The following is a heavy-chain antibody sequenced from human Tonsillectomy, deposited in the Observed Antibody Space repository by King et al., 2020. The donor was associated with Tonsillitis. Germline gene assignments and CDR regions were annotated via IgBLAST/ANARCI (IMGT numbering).Heavy chain of an antibody. CDR3: ARHHTTVTARYFDL. J-gene: IGHJ2*01. Sequence: QLVQSGAEVKKPGASVKVSCKASGYTFTSYDINWVRQATGQGLEWMGWMNPNSGNTGYAQKFQGRVTMTRNTSISTAYMELSSLRSEDTAVYYCARHHTTVTARYFDLWGRGTLVTVSS. CDR1: GYTFTSYD. V-gene: IGHV1-8*01. D-gene: IGHD4-17*01. CDR2: MNPNSGNT.